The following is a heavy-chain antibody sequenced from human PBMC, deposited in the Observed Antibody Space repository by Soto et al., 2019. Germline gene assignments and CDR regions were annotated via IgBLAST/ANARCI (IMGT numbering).Heavy chain of an antibody. D-gene: IGHD3-10*01. J-gene: IGHJ3*02. CDR2: IHPGDFDT. CDR1: GYSFTGYW. Sequence: PGESLKISCKGSGYSFTGYWVAWVRQMPGKGLEWMGIIHPGDFDTRYSLSFQGRVTFSVDKSAGTAYLQLISLRASDTATYYCARRIRAFDIWGQGTMVTVSS. CDR3: ARRIRAFDI. V-gene: IGHV5-51*01.